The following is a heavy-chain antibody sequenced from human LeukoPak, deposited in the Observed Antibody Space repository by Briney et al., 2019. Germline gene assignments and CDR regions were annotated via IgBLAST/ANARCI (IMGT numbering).Heavy chain of an antibody. CDR1: GFTVSSNY. D-gene: IGHD1-26*01. CDR2: IYSGGST. Sequence: GGSLRLSCAASGFTVSSNYMSWVRQAPGKGLEWVSVIYSGGSTYYADSVKGRFTISRDNSKNTLYLQMNGLRAEDTAVYYCARAYVGAHFDYWGQGTLVTVSS. J-gene: IGHJ4*02. V-gene: IGHV3-53*01. CDR3: ARAYVGAHFDY.